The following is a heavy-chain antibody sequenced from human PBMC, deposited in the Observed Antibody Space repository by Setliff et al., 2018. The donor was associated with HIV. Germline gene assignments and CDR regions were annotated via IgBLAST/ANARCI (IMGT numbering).Heavy chain of an antibody. J-gene: IGHJ3*02. CDR1: GFTFSHAW. V-gene: IGHV3-15*01. Sequence: GGSLRLSCAASGFTFSHAWMTWVRQAPGKGLEWVGRIKSKTDGGTTDYAAPVKGRFTISRDDSKDTLYLQMNSLKTEDTAVYYCTTGVGIGDFDAFDIWGQGTMVTVSS. D-gene: IGHD2-2*03. CDR2: IKSKTDGGTT. CDR3: TTGVGIGDFDAFDI.